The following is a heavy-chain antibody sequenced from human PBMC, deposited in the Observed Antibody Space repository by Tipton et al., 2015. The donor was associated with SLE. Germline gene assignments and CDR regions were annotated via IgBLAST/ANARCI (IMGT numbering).Heavy chain of an antibody. CDR2: INHSRST. V-gene: IGHV4-34*01. D-gene: IGHD6-13*01. CDR3: ARGVLAAAGTPEDAFDI. CDR1: GGSFSGYY. Sequence: TLSLTCAVYGGSFSGYYWSWIRQPPGKGLEWIGEINHSRSTNYNPSLKSRVTISVDTSKNQFSLKLSSATAADTAVYYCARGVLAAAGTPEDAFDIWGQGTMVTVSS. J-gene: IGHJ3*02.